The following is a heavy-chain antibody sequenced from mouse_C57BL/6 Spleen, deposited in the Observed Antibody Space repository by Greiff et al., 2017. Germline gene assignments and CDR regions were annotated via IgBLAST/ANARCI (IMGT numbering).Heavy chain of an antibody. V-gene: IGHV1-52*01. CDR3: AVPNWFYAMDY. D-gene: IGHD4-1*01. J-gene: IGHJ4*01. CDR2: IDPSDSET. CDR1: GYTFTSYW. Sequence: QVQLKQPGAELVRPGSSVKLSCKASGYTFTSYWMHWVKQRPIQGLEWIGNIDPSDSETHYNQKFKDKATLTVDKSSSTAYMQLSSLTSEDSAVYYCAVPNWFYAMDYWGQGTSVTVSS.